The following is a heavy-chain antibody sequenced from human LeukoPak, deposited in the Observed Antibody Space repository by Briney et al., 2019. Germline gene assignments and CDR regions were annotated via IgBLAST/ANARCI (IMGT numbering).Heavy chain of an antibody. CDR1: GGSMSSYY. Sequence: SETLSLTCSVSGGSMSSYYWSWIRQPPGKELGWIGYIYYSGSTNYNPSLKSRVTISVDTSKNQFFLNLSSVTAADTAVYYCARVGAKLTGVGWYLDLWGRGTLVTVSS. J-gene: IGHJ2*01. V-gene: IGHV4-59*01. D-gene: IGHD3-9*01. CDR3: ARVGAKLTGVGWYLDL. CDR2: IYYSGST.